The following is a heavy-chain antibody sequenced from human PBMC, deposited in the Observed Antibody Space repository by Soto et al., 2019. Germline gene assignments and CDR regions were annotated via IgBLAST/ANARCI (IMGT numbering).Heavy chain of an antibody. Sequence: ASVKVSFKASGYTFTGYYMHWVRQAPGQGLEWMGWINPNSGGTNYAQKFQGWVTMTRDTSISTAYMELSRLRSDDTAVYYCARSHSSGWYYFDYWGQGTLVTVSS. J-gene: IGHJ4*02. CDR2: INPNSGGT. CDR1: GYTFTGYY. D-gene: IGHD6-19*01. V-gene: IGHV1-2*04. CDR3: ARSHSSGWYYFDY.